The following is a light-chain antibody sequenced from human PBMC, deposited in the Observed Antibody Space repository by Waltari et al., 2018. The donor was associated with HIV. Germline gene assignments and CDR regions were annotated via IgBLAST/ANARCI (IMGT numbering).Light chain of an antibody. J-gene: IGKJ1*01. V-gene: IGKV3-15*01. CDR3: QQYHNWPPWT. Sequence: EFVLTQSPVTLSVSPGERAALSCRASQSVGTDLAWYQHRPGQAPRPLIYGASNRVTCLPARFSGRGSGTEFTLNISSLQSEDFAVYYCQQYHNWPPWTFGQGTKVEIK. CDR2: GAS. CDR1: QSVGTD.